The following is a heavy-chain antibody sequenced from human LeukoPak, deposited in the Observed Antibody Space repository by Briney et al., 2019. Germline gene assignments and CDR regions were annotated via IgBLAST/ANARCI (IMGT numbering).Heavy chain of an antibody. CDR3: AKDLGGEDHSSWFSD. Sequence: PGGSLRLSCAASGFTFSGYAMSWVRQAPGKGLEWVSGISGSGRSTYYADSVKGRFIISRDNSKNTVYLQMNSLRADDTAVYYCAKDLGGEDHSSWFSDWGQGTLVTVFS. CDR2: ISGSGRST. V-gene: IGHV3-23*01. J-gene: IGHJ4*02. CDR1: GFTFSGYA. D-gene: IGHD6-13*01.